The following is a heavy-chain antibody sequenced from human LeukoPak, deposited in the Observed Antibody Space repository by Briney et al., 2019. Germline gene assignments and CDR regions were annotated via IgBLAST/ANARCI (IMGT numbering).Heavy chain of an antibody. CDR2: INDNGGQT. CDR1: GFAFNNYA. V-gene: IGHV3-23*01. D-gene: IGHD1-26*01. J-gene: IGHJ4*02. CDR3: AKTQWKVGATDYFDS. Sequence: GGSLRLSCAASGFAFNNYAMTWVRQAPGKGLEWVSNINDNGGQTHYADSVKGRFTISRENSKNTLFLQMDSLRAEDMAVYYCAKTQWKVGATDYFDSWGQGILVTVSS.